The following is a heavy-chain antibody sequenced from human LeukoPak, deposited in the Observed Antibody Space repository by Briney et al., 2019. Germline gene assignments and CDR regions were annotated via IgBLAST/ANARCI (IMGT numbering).Heavy chain of an antibody. CDR2: IIPIFGTA. V-gene: IGHV1-69*13. Sequence: ASVTVSFRASGGTFSSYAISWVRQAPGQGLEWMGGIIPIFGTANYAQKFQGRVTITADESTSTAYMELSSLRSEDTAVYYCARAVVSLSYGMDVWGQGTTVTVSS. J-gene: IGHJ6*02. D-gene: IGHD4-23*01. CDR3: ARAVVSLSYGMDV. CDR1: GGTFSSYA.